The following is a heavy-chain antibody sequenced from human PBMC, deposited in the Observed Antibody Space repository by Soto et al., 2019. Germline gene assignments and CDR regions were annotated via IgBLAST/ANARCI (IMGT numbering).Heavy chain of an antibody. CDR2: IYHSGST. Sequence: QLQLQESGSGLVKPSQTLSLTCAVSGGSISSGGYSWSWIRQPPGKGLEWIGYIYHSGSTYYNPSLKRLVTISVDRSKNQCSLKLSSVTAADTAVYYCARAEGGTFDYWGQGTLVTVSS. D-gene: IGHD1-1*01. CDR1: GGSISSGGYS. J-gene: IGHJ4*02. V-gene: IGHV4-30-2*01. CDR3: ARAEGGTFDY.